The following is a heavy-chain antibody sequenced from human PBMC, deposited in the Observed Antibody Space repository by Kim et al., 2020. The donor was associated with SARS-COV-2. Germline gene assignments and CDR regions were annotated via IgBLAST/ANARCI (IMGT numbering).Heavy chain of an antibody. J-gene: IGHJ4*02. V-gene: IGHV4-34*01. D-gene: IGHD2-15*01. CDR1: GGSSSSHY. Sequence: SETLSLTCSVYGGSSSSHYWTWIRQTPGKGLEWMGEITHSGRTNYNPYLKSRVTISIDTSKHQFSLNLSSVTAADTAVYYCARGDCTGASCPFDYWGQGTLVTVSS. CDR2: ITHSGRT. CDR3: ARGDCTGASCPFDY.